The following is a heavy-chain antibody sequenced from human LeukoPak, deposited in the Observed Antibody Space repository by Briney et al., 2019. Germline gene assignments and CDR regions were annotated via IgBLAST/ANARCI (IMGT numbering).Heavy chain of an antibody. CDR3: ARHKDGGEVDY. J-gene: IGHJ4*02. CDR2: IYHSGST. V-gene: IGHV4-30-2*01. Sequence: PSETLSLTCAVSGGSISSGGYSWSWIRQPPGKGLEWIGYIYHSGSTYYNPSLKSRVTISVDTSKNQFSLKLSSVTAADTAVYYCARHKDGGEVDYWGQGILVTVSS. CDR1: GGSISSGGYS. D-gene: IGHD4-17*01.